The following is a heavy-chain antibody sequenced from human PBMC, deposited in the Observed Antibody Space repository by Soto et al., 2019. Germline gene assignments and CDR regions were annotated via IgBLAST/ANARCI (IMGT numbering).Heavy chain of an antibody. Sequence: SETLSLTCTVSGGSISSYYWSWIRQPAGKGLEWIGRIYTSGSTNYNPSLKSRVTMSVDTSKNQFSLKLSSVTAADTAVYYCARSYGDPEDYYYYYYGMDVWGQGTTVTVSS. D-gene: IGHD3-16*01. CDR3: ARSYGDPEDYYYYYYGMDV. V-gene: IGHV4-4*07. J-gene: IGHJ6*02. CDR1: GGSISSYY. CDR2: IYTSGST.